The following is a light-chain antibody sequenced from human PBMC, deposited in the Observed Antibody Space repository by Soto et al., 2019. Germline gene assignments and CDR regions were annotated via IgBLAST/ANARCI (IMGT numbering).Light chain of an antibody. J-gene: IGLJ1*01. CDR2: ENN. CDR1: SSNIGTNY. Sequence: QSVLTQPPSVSAAPGQKVTISCSGSSSNIGTNYVSWYQQLPGTAPKLLIYENNKRPSGIPDRFSGSRSGTSATLGITGLQTGDEADYYCETWDSCLSGNFVFGTGTRSPS. V-gene: IGLV1-51*02. CDR3: ETWDSCLSGNFV.